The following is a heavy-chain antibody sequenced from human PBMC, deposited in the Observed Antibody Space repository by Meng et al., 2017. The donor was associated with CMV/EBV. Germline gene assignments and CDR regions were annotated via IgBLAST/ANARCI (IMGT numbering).Heavy chain of an antibody. Sequence: GESLKISCAASGFTFSNYWMHWVRQAPGKGLVWVSAISGSGGSTYYADSVKGRFTISRDNSKNTLYLQMDSLRAEDTAVYYCAKTGTGSIAADAFDIWGQGTMVTVSS. CDR1: GFTFSNYW. J-gene: IGHJ3*02. D-gene: IGHD6-25*01. CDR3: AKTGTGSIAADAFDI. V-gene: IGHV3-23*01. CDR2: ISGSGGST.